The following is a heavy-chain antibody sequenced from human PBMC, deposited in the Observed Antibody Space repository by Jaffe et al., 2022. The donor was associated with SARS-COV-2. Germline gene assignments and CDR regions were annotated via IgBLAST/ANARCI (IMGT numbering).Heavy chain of an antibody. Sequence: EVQLLESGGGLVQPGGSLRLSCAASGFTFSSYAMNWVRQAPGKGLEWVSGISGSGTNTYYVDSVKGRFTISRDNSWTKLYLQMNSLRAEDTAVYYCAKDLMTTYYERSGYPRWWEGEGGSASDIWGQGTTVTVSS. CDR3: AKDLMTTYYERSGYPRWWEGEGGSASDI. D-gene: IGHD3-22*01. CDR2: ISGSGTNT. CDR1: GFTFSSYA. J-gene: IGHJ3*02. V-gene: IGHV3-23*01.